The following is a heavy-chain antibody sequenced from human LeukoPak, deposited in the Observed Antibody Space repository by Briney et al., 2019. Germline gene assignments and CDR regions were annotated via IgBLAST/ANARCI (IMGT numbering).Heavy chain of an antibody. CDR3: AKVGSMIVALIDAFDI. CDR2: IKQDGSEK. Sequence: QPGGSLRLSCAASGFTFSSYWMSWVRQAPGKGLEWVANIKQDGSEKYYVDSVKGRFTISRDNAKNSLYLQMNSLRAEDTAVYYCAKVGSMIVALIDAFDIWGQGTMVTVSS. CDR1: GFTFSSYW. V-gene: IGHV3-7*01. D-gene: IGHD3-22*01. J-gene: IGHJ3*02.